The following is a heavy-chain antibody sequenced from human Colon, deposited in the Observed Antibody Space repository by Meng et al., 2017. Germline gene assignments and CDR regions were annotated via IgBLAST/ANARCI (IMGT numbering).Heavy chain of an antibody. Sequence: EGQRVESGGGLVQPGGSLRLSCAASGFTFSDHYMDWVRQAPGKGLEWVGRTRNKANSYTTEYAASVKGRFTISRDDSKNSLYLQMNSLKTEDTAVYYCVTSKPYGDYAVYWGQGTLVTVSS. CDR3: VTSKPYGDYAVY. CDR1: GFTFSDHY. CDR2: TRNKANSYTT. D-gene: IGHD4-17*01. V-gene: IGHV3-72*01. J-gene: IGHJ4*02.